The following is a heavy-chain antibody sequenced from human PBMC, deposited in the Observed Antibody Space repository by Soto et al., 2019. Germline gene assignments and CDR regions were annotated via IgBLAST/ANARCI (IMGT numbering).Heavy chain of an antibody. CDR1: GGTFINYA. CDR3: AKLGSSSWSPHYYFDY. Sequence: PGGSLRLSCASSGGTFINYAMGWVRQAPGKGLEWVSAITGSGSDTYYLDSVKGRFTISRDNSKNTLYLQMNSLRAEDTAIYYCAKLGSSSWSPHYYFDYWGQGTLVTSPQ. D-gene: IGHD2-2*01. CDR2: ITGSGSDT. V-gene: IGHV3-23*01. J-gene: IGHJ4*02.